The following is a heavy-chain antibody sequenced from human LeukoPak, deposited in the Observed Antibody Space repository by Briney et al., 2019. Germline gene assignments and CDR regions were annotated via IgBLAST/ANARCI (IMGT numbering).Heavy chain of an antibody. CDR2: IYSGGST. D-gene: IGHD6-19*01. J-gene: IGHJ4*02. V-gene: IGHV3-53*01. CDR1: GFTFSSNY. CDR3: ARDRIAVAWSDY. Sequence: GGSLRLSCAASGFTFSSNYMSWVRQAPGKGLEWVSVIYSGGSTYYSDSVKGRLTIFRDNSKNTLYLQMNSLRAEDTAVYYCARDRIAVAWSDYWGQGTLVTVSS.